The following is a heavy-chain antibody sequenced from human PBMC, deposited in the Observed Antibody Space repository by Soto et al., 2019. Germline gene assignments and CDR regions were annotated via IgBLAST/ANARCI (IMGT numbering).Heavy chain of an antibody. CDR1: GYTFTSYD. J-gene: IGHJ5*02. V-gene: IGHV1-8*01. CDR2: MNTNSGNT. CDR3: ARESSAGTGWFDP. Sequence: QVQLVQSGAEVKKPGASVKVSCKASGYTFTSYDINWVRQATGQGLEWMGWMNTNSGNTGYAQKFQGRVTMTRNTSMSTAYMELSSLRSEDTAVYYGARESSAGTGWFDPWGQGTLVTVSS. D-gene: IGHD6-13*01.